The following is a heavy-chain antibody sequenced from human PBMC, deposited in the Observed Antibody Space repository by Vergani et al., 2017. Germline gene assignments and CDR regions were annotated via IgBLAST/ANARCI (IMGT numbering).Heavy chain of an antibody. CDR3: ARLRWLPQSHYGMDV. D-gene: IGHD5-12*01. Sequence: QLQLQESGPGLVKPSETLSLTCTVSGVSIGSNSYYWGWIRQPPGKGLEWIGTIYYTGTTYYNEAHKSRLTISVDTSKNQFSLNLTSVTAADTAVYYCARLRWLPQSHYGMDVWGQGTTVTVSS. CDR1: GVSIGSNSYY. CDR2: IYYTGTT. V-gene: IGHV4-39*01. J-gene: IGHJ6*02.